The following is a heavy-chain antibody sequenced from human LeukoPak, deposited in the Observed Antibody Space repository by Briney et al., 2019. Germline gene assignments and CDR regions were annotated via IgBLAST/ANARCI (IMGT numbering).Heavy chain of an antibody. Sequence: GESLKIFCWSIPYTFIIYYFGWLIQMPGKGLEWMGIIYPGDSDTRYSPSFQGQVTISAGKSISISHLQRSGLNGSDTAMYYSEGLGSYGAWFDHWGQGILVTVSS. V-gene: IGHV5-51*01. CDR1: PYTFIIYY. D-gene: IGHD1-26*01. CDR3: EGLGSYGAWFDH. J-gene: IGHJ5*02. CDR2: IYPGDSDT.